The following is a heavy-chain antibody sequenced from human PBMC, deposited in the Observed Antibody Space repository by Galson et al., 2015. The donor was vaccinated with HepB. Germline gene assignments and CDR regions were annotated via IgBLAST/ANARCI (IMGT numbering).Heavy chain of an antibody. CDR2: INPNSGGT. D-gene: IGHD5-12*01. Sequence: VSCKASGYTFTGYYMHWVRQAPGQGLEWMGRINPNSGGTNYAQKFQGRVTMTRDTSISTAYMELSRLRSDDTAVYYCASLIVATIGGVDYWGQGTLVTVSS. J-gene: IGHJ4*02. CDR3: ASLIVATIGGVDY. CDR1: GYTFTGYY. V-gene: IGHV1-2*06.